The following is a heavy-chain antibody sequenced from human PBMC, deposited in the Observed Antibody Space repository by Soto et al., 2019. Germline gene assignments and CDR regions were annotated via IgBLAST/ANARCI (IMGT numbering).Heavy chain of an antibody. CDR1: GYTFTSYD. Sequence: ASVKVSCKASGYTFTSYDINWVRQATGQGLKWMGWMNPNIVNTGYAQKFQGRVTMTRNTSISTAYMELSSLRFEDTAVYYCARVMDSGYDRFDYWGQGTLVTVSS. J-gene: IGHJ4*02. V-gene: IGHV1-8*01. CDR3: ARVMDSGYDRFDY. D-gene: IGHD5-12*01. CDR2: MNPNIVNT.